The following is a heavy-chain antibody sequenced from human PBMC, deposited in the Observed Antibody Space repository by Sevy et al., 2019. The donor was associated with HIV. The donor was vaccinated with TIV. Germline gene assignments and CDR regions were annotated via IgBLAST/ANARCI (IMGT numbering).Heavy chain of an antibody. CDR3: ARDLRYSYGSN. V-gene: IGHV3-7*01. CDR2: IKQDGSEK. CDR1: GFTFSTYW. D-gene: IGHD5-18*01. Sequence: GVSLRLSCAASGFTFSTYWMSWVRQAPGKGLEWVANIKQDGSEKYYVDSVKGRFTISRDNAKNSLYLQMNSLRAEDTAVYYCARDLRYSYGSNWGQGTLVTVSS. J-gene: IGHJ4*02.